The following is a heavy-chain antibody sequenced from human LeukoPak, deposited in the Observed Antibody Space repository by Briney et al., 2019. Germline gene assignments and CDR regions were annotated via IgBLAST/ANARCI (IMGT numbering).Heavy chain of an antibody. J-gene: IGHJ4*02. D-gene: IGHD1-14*01. Sequence: PGGSLRLSCAASGLTFSGHWMNWVRQAPGKGLERVANIKPDGSGTNYVDSVKGRFTISRDNAKNSAYLQMNSLRAEDTALYYCLASSGYWGQGTLVSVSS. V-gene: IGHV3-7*05. CDR2: IKPDGSGT. CDR1: GLTFSGHW. CDR3: LASSGY.